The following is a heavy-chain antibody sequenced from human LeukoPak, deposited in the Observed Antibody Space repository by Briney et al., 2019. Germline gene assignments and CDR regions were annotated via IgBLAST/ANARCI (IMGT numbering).Heavy chain of an antibody. Sequence: ASVKVSCKASGYIFSNYGISWVRQAPGQGLEWMGWISAYNGNTNYAQKFQGRVTMTTDTSASTAYMDLRSLRSVDTAVYYCAGDGRFGELFDYWGQGTLVTVSS. CDR1: GYIFSNYG. CDR3: AGDGRFGELFDY. J-gene: IGHJ4*02. D-gene: IGHD3-16*01. V-gene: IGHV1-18*01. CDR2: ISAYNGNT.